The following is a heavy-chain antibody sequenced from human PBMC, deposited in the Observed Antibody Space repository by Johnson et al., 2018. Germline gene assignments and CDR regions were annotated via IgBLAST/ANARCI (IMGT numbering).Heavy chain of an antibody. CDR3: VREGFYGSLDI. CDR2: IDYDGSRT. CDR1: GFSLTNYW. Sequence: VQLQESWGGLVQPGGSLRISCTASGFSLTNYWMHWVRQAPGKGLVWVSRIDYDGSRTNYADSVKGRFSISRDNAKNTLHLQMNSLRVDETALYYCVREGFYGSLDIGGHGTMVSVSS. V-gene: IGHV3-74*01. J-gene: IGHJ3*02. D-gene: IGHD2/OR15-2a*01.